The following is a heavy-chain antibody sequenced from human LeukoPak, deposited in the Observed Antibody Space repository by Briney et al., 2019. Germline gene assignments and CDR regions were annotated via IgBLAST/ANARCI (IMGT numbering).Heavy chain of an antibody. D-gene: IGHD3-10*01. CDR3: ARGYGSGSYYPYYYYYYYYMDV. CDR1: GGSFSGYY. CDR2: INHSGST. J-gene: IGHJ6*03. Sequence: SETLSLTCAVYGGSFSGYYWSWIRQPPGKGLEWIGEINHSGSTNYNPSLKSRVTISVDTSKNQFSLKLSSVTAADTAVYYCARGYGSGSYYPYYYYYYYYMDVWGKGTTVTVSS. V-gene: IGHV4-34*01.